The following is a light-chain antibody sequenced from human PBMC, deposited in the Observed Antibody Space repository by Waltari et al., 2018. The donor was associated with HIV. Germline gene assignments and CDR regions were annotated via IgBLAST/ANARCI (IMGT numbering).Light chain of an antibody. Sequence: SYELTQPPSVSVSPGQTASITCSGDKLGAKYACWYQQKPGQSPVMVMYQDSERPSGIPERFSGSNSGNTATLTISGTQAMDEADYYCQAWDNTTAVFGGGTKLTVL. CDR2: QDS. V-gene: IGLV3-1*01. CDR1: KLGAKY. J-gene: IGLJ2*01. CDR3: QAWDNTTAV.